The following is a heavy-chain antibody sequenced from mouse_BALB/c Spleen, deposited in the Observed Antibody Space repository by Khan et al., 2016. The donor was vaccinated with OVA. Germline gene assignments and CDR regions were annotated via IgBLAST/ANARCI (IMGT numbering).Heavy chain of an antibody. CDR1: GYTFTTAG. CDR2: INTHSGVP. Sequence: QIQLVQSGPELKKPGETVRISCKASGYTFTTAGMQWVQKMPGKGLKWIGWINTHSGVPKYAEDFKGRFAFSLETSASTAYLQISNLKNEDTATYFCARSYRYYWYCDVWGAGTTVTVSS. V-gene: IGHV9-4*02. D-gene: IGHD2-14*01. CDR3: ARSYRYYWYCDV. J-gene: IGHJ1*01.